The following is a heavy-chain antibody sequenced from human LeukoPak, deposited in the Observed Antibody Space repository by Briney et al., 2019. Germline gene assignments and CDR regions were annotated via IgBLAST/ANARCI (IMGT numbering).Heavy chain of an antibody. CDR2: IFYSGST. Sequence: SETLSLTXTVSGGSINSYYWSWIRQPPGKGLEWIGYIFYSGSTNYNPSLKSRVTISVDTSKNQFSLKLNSVTAADTAVYYCARENGSSKGGAFDIWGQGTMVTVSS. CDR3: ARENGSSKGGAFDI. D-gene: IGHD1-26*01. V-gene: IGHV4-59*01. J-gene: IGHJ3*02. CDR1: GGSINSYY.